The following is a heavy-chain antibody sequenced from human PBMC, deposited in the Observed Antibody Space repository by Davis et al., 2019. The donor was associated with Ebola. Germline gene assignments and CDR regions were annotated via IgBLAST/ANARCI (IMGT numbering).Heavy chain of an antibody. CDR2: IDPSVSYT. Sequence: GESLKISCQASGYSFLNYWISWVRHMPGRGLEWIGRIDPSVSYTDYSPSFQGHVSFSADKSTNTAYLQWRSLQPSDTAIYYCARRDQNYYYGMDVWGQGTTVTVSS. CDR1: GYSFLNYW. CDR3: ARRDQNYYYGMDV. V-gene: IGHV5-10-1*01. J-gene: IGHJ6*02.